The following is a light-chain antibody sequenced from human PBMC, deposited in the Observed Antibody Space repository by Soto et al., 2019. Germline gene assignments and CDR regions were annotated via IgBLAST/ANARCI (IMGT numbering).Light chain of an antibody. V-gene: IGKV1-33*01. J-gene: IGKJ2*01. CDR1: QDIYDN. CDR2: LAS. CDR3: QQYDNLPYT. Sequence: DTQMTQSPSSLFASVGDRVTITCQASQDIYDNLNWYQQKPGKAPKLLIYLASNLETGVPSRFSGSGSRTDFTFTIRSLQPEDFATYYCQQYDNLPYTFGRGTKVEVK.